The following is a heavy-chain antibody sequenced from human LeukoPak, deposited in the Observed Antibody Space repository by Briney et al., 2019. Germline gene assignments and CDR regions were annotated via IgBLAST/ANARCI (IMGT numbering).Heavy chain of an antibody. CDR2: INPNSGGT. Sequence: GASVKVSCKASGYTFTGYYMHWVRQAPGQGLEWMGWINPNSGGTNYAQKFQGRVTMTTDTSTSTAYMDLRSLRSDDTAVYYCARGGLRSLLDYWGQGTLVTVSS. CDR1: GYTFTGYY. D-gene: IGHD3-3*01. V-gene: IGHV1-2*02. J-gene: IGHJ4*02. CDR3: ARGGLRSLLDY.